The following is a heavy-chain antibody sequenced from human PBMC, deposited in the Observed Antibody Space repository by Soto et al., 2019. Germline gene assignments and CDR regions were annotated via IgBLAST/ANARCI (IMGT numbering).Heavy chain of an antibody. J-gene: IGHJ6*03. Sequence: EGQLVESVGGLVQPGGSLRLSCAASGFTFSGCLMTWVRQAQGKGLEWVATIDHIGSQKNYVDSVKGRFTVSRDNAKNSLYLQMDSLGADDTAVYYCARYHAMDVWGKGTTVTFSS. CDR3: ARYHAMDV. V-gene: IGHV3-7*05. CDR1: GFTFSGCL. CDR2: IDHIGSQK.